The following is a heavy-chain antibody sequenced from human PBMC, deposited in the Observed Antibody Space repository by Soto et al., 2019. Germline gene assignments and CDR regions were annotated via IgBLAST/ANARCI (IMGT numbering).Heavy chain of an antibody. D-gene: IGHD3-22*01. Sequence: GESLKISCKGSGYSFTSYWIGWVRQMPGKGLEWMGIIYPGDSDTRYSPSFQGQVTISADKSTSTAYLQWSSLKASDTAMYYCARQRQWLLLQEYYYYGMDVWGQGTTVTVSS. CDR2: IYPGDSDT. CDR3: ARQRQWLLLQEYYYYGMDV. V-gene: IGHV5-51*01. CDR1: GYSFTSYW. J-gene: IGHJ6*02.